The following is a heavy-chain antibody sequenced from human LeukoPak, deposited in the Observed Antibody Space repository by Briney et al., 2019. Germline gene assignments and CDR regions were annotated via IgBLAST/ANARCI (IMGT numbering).Heavy chain of an antibody. D-gene: IGHD6-19*01. CDR1: GGSFSGYY. V-gene: IGHV4-34*01. CDR3: ARGGRGWYSDY. Sequence: SETLSLTCAVYGGSFSGYYWSWIRQPPGKGLEWIGEINHSGSTNYNPSLKSRVTILGDTSKNQFSLKLSSVTAADTAVYYCARGGRGWYSDYWGQGTLVTVSS. J-gene: IGHJ4*02. CDR2: INHSGST.